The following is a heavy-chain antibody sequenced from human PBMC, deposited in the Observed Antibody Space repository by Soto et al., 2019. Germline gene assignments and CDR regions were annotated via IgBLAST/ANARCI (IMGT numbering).Heavy chain of an antibody. CDR2: IYWDDDK. CDR3: AHPGNMAPAGYYFYY. D-gene: IGHD6-13*01. Sequence: QITLKESGPTLVKPTQTLTLTCTFSGFSLSTSGVHVGWIRQPPGKALEWLALIYWDDDKRFSPSLKSRLTITKDTSKNQVFLTMTNLDPLDTATYYCAHPGNMAPAGYYFYYWGQGALVTVSS. CDR1: GFSLSTSGVH. J-gene: IGHJ4*02. V-gene: IGHV2-5*02.